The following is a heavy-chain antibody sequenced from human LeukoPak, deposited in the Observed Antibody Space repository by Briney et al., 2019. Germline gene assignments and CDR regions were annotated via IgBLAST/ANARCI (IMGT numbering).Heavy chain of an antibody. CDR1: GGTFSSYA. Sequence: SVKVSCKASGGTFSSYAISWVRQAPGHGLEWMGGIIPIFDTANYAQKFPGRVTITADESASTAYMELSSLRSGDTAVYYCATSLYGDYGFGAFDIWGQGTVVTVSS. V-gene: IGHV1-69*13. CDR3: ATSLYGDYGFGAFDI. CDR2: IIPIFDTA. J-gene: IGHJ3*02. D-gene: IGHD4-17*01.